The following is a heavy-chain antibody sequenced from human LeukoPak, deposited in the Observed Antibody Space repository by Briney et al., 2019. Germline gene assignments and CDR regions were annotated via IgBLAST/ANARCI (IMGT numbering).Heavy chain of an antibody. Sequence: SETLSLTCAVYGGSFSTYYWSWIRQPPGKGLEWIGEINHSGRTNYNPSVKSRVTISVDTSKNQFSLKVSSVTAADTAVYYCARGQFQRDYWGQGTLVTVSS. J-gene: IGHJ4*02. CDR3: ARGQFQRDY. CDR2: INHSGRT. CDR1: GGSFSTYY. V-gene: IGHV4-34*01.